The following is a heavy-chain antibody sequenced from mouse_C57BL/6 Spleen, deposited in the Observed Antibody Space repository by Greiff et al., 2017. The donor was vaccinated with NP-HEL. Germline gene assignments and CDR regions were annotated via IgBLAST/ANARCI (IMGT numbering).Heavy chain of an antibody. Sequence: VQLQQSGPELVKPGASVKISCKASGYAFSSSWMNWVKQRPGKGLEWIGRIYPGDGDTNYNGKFKGKATLTADKSSSTAYMQLSSLTSEDSAVYFCARWDYDGGGAMDYWGQGTSVTVSS. CDR3: ARWDYDGGGAMDY. CDR1: GYAFSSSW. V-gene: IGHV1-82*01. J-gene: IGHJ4*01. CDR2: IYPGDGDT. D-gene: IGHD2-4*01.